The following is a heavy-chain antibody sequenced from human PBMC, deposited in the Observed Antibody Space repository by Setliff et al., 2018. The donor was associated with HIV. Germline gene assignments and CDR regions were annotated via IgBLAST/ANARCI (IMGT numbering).Heavy chain of an antibody. CDR3: AKTCSGYDWSVDY. V-gene: IGHV3-23*01. D-gene: IGHD5-12*01. Sequence: GGSLRLSCAANGFSFSSYAMSWVRQAPGKGLEWVSGIGGSGGSTYYADSVKGRFTISRDNSKNTLYLQMNSVRAEDMAVYFCAKTCSGYDWSVDYWGQGTLVTVSS. J-gene: IGHJ4*02. CDR1: GFSFSSYA. CDR2: IGGSGGST.